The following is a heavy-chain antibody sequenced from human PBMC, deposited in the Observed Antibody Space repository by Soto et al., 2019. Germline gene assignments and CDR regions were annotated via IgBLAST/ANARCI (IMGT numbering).Heavy chain of an antibody. D-gene: IGHD5-12*01. CDR1: KFSFNNYW. CDR2: INHDGSKT. V-gene: IGHV3-74*03. CDR3: VREPWGVSGLWYDS. Sequence: PGGSLRLSCAASKFSFNNYWMHWVRQVPGKWPLWVSRINHDGSKTEYADSVKGRFTISRDNTKNTLYLQMNSLRVDDTAMYYCVREPWGVSGLWYDSWGDGILVTVSS. J-gene: IGHJ5*01.